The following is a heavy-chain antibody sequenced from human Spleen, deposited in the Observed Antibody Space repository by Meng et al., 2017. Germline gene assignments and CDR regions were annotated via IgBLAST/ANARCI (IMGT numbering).Heavy chain of an antibody. CDR3: ARDLDY. V-gene: IGHV4-59*01. CDR2: IHDSGIT. Sequence: SETLSLTCTVSGGSISSYYWSWIRQPPGKGLEWIGYIHDSGITNYNPSLKSRVIISVDTSKNQFSLKLSSVTAADTAVYYCARDLDYWGQGTLVTVSS. CDR1: GGSISSYY. J-gene: IGHJ4*02.